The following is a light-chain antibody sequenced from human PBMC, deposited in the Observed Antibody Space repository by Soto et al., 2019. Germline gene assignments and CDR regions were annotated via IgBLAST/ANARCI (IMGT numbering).Light chain of an antibody. CDR2: DVS. J-gene: IGLJ1*01. V-gene: IGLV2-14*01. Sequence: QSVLTQPASVSGSPGQSITISCTGTSSDVGGYNYVSWYQQHPGKAPKLMIYDVSNRPSGVSNRFSGSKSGNTASLTIFGLQAEDEADYYCSSYTSSSTPKVFGTGTKVTVL. CDR3: SSYTSSSTPKV. CDR1: SSDVGGYNY.